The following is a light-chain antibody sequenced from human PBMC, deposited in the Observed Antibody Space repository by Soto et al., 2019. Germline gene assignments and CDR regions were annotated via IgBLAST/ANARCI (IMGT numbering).Light chain of an antibody. V-gene: IGKV3-20*01. J-gene: IGKJ1*01. CDR1: QSVSSY. Sequence: EIVLTKSPGTLSLSPGVRAALSCRASQSVSSYLAWYQQKPGQAPRLLIYGASSRATGIPDRFRGSGSGADFILTISRLEPEDFAVYYCQHYGSSSWTFGQGTKVDIK. CDR3: QHYGSSSWT. CDR2: GAS.